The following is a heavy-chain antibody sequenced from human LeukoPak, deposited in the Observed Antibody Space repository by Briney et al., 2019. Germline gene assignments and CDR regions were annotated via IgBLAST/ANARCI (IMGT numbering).Heavy chain of an antibody. CDR3: ATIHTFCISTSCPDY. CDR2: FDPEDGET. CDR1: GYTLTELS. D-gene: IGHD2-2*01. V-gene: IGHV1-24*01. Sequence: GASVKVSCKVSGYTLTELSMHWVRQAPGKGREWMGGFDPEDGETIYAQKFQGRVTMTEDTSTDTAYMELSSLRSEDTAVYYCATIHTFCISTSCPDYWGQGTLVTVSS. J-gene: IGHJ4*02.